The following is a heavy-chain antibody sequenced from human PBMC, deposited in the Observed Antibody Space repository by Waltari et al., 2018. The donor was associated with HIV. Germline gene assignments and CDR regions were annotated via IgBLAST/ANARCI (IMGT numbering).Heavy chain of an antibody. V-gene: IGHV3-23*01. D-gene: IGHD3-22*01. CDR3: AKAFYEDTAYYYDF. CDR1: GFRFGYFS. J-gene: IGHJ4*02. CDR2: IDGSGTKS. Sequence: EVQLMESGGGLVQPGGSRRLSCAASGFRFGYFSITWVRQSPERGLEWVAAIDGSGTKSFYADSVKGRFTLSRDNSKNTVFLQMNSLRAADTAIYYCAKAFYEDTAYYYDFWGRGTRVTVSS.